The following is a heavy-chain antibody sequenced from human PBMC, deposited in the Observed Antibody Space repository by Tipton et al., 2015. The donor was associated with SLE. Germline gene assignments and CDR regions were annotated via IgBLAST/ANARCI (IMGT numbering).Heavy chain of an antibody. V-gene: IGHV3-9*01. CDR2: ISWNSGTI. CDR1: GGSIGTYY. CDR3: AKEHLRFLEWFDAFDI. D-gene: IGHD3-3*01. Sequence: LSLTCTVSGGSIGTYYWSWVRQAPGKGLEWVSGISWNSGTIGYADSVKGRFTISRDNAKNSLYLQMNSLRAEDTALYYCAKEHLRFLEWFDAFDIWGQGTMVTVSS. J-gene: IGHJ3*02.